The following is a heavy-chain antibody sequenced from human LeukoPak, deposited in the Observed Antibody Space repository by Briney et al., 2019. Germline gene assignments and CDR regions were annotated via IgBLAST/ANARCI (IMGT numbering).Heavy chain of an antibody. CDR3: AKRLNYSVLGAFDI. V-gene: IGHV3-23*01. CDR1: GFTFSSYA. CDR2: ISGSGGST. J-gene: IGHJ3*02. D-gene: IGHD4-11*01. Sequence: QRWGSLRLSCAASGFTFSSYAMSWVRPAPGKGLEWVSAISGSGGSTYSADSVKGRFTISRDNSKNTLYLQMNSLRAEDTAVFYCAKRLNYSVLGAFDIWAQGTMVTVSS.